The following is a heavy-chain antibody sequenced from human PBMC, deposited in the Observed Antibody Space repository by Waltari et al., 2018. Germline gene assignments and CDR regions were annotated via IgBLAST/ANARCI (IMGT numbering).Heavy chain of an antibody. CDR1: GFNVNDNT. J-gene: IGHJ4*02. V-gene: IGHV3-23*01. Sequence: LESGGASVQPGGSLRLSCAASGFNVNDNTMSWVRQPPGKGLEWVSSVSNGNDVSYQSDSVKGRFTTSRDIAGNSIYLQMSGLRSEDTAIYYCVREVGYTNSATWGQGTLVNVSP. CDR3: VREVGYTNSAT. D-gene: IGHD4-4*01. CDR2: VSNGNDVS.